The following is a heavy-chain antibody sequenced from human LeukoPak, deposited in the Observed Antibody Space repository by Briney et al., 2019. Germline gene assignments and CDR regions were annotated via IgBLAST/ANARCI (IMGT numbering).Heavy chain of an antibody. CDR2: IGISSGNT. Sequence: GGSLRLSCAASGFTFSAYSMNWVRQAPGKGLEWISYIGISSGNTKYADSVKGRFTISGDKAKNSLYLQMNSLRVEDTAVYYCARGAYVLLWFGELLPPYNWFDPWGQGTLVTVSS. J-gene: IGHJ5*02. CDR3: ARGAYVLLWFGELLPPYNWFDP. CDR1: GFTFSAYS. D-gene: IGHD3-10*01. V-gene: IGHV3-48*01.